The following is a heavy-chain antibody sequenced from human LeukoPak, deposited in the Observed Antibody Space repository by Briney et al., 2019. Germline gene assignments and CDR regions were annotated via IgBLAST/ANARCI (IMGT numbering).Heavy chain of an antibody. CDR2: IYYSGST. CDR1: GGSISSYY. Sequence: SETLSLTCTVSGGSISSYYWSWIRRPPGKGLEWIGYIYYSGSTNYNPSLKSRVTISVDTSKNQFSLKLSSVTAADTAVYYCARIKLFYYYYYMDVWGKGTTVTVSS. J-gene: IGHJ6*03. V-gene: IGHV4-59*12. CDR3: ARIKLFYYYYYMDV. D-gene: IGHD3-10*01.